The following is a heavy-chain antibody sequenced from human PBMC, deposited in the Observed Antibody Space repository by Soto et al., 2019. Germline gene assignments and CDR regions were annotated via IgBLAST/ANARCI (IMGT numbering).Heavy chain of an antibody. Sequence: SETLSLTCTVSGGSISSSSYYWGWIRQPPGKGLEWIGSIYYSGSTYYNPSLKSRVTISVDTSKNQFSLKLSSVTAADTAVYYCARGGRGVRGRYYYYMDVWGKGTTVTVSS. V-gene: IGHV4-39*01. J-gene: IGHJ6*03. D-gene: IGHD3-10*01. CDR3: ARGGRGVRGRYYYYMDV. CDR1: GGSISSSSYY. CDR2: IYYSGST.